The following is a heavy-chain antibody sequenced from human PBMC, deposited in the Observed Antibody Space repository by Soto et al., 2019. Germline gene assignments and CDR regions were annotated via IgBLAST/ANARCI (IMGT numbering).Heavy chain of an antibody. CDR1: GFTFSTYG. CDR2: ISTTSSYI. CDR3: AREGKSTVDFGF. D-gene: IGHD4-17*01. Sequence: EVHLVESGGGLVKPGGSLRLSCAASGFTFSTYGMNWVRQAPGKGLEWVSSISTTSSYIYYADSVKGRFTISRDNARNSLYLQMSSLRAEDTAVYYCAREGKSTVDFGFWGQGTLVTVSS. J-gene: IGHJ4*02. V-gene: IGHV3-21*01.